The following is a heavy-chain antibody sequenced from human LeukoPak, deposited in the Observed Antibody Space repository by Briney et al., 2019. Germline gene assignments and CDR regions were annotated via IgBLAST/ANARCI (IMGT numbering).Heavy chain of an antibody. CDR3: ARGGNWNRDNWFDP. CDR2: INPNSGGT. J-gene: IGHJ5*02. D-gene: IGHD1-20*01. CDR1: GYTFTSYG. V-gene: IGHV1-2*02. Sequence: ASVKVSCKASGYTFTSYGISWVRQAPGQGLEWMGWINPNSGGTNYAQKFQGRVTMTRDTSISTAYMELSRLRSDDTAVYYCARGGNWNRDNWFDPWGQGTLVTVSS.